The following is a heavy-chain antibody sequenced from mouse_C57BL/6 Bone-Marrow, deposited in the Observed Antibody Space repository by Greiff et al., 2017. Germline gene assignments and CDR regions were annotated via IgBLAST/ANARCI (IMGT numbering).Heavy chain of an antibody. CDR1: GYTFTSYW. J-gene: IGHJ2*01. CDR2: IHPDSGST. CDR3: ASWDFDY. Sequence: QVQLQQPGAELVKPGASVKLSCKASGYTFTSYWMHWVKQRPGQGLEWIGMIHPDSGSTNYHEKFKSKATMAVDNSSSTADMQLSSLTAEDSAVYYCASWDFDYWGQGTTRTVSS. V-gene: IGHV1-64*01. D-gene: IGHD4-1*01.